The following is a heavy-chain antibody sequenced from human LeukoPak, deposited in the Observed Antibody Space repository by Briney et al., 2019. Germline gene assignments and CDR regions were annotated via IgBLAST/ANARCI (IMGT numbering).Heavy chain of an antibody. J-gene: IGHJ3*02. V-gene: IGHV3-48*01. D-gene: IGHD5-18*01. CDR2: ISSSSSTI. CDR1: GFTFSSYS. CDR3: AKDQGYSYGHDAFDI. Sequence: GGSLRLSCAASGFTFSSYSVNWVRQAPGKGLEWVSYISSSSSTIYYADSVKGRFTISRDNSKNTLYLQMNSLRAEDTAVYYCAKDQGYSYGHDAFDIWGQGTMVTVSS.